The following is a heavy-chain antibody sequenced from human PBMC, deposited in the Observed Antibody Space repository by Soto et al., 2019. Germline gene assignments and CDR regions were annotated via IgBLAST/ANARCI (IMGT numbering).Heavy chain of an antibody. CDR2: YGLMELI. V-gene: IGHV3-33*01. Sequence: QVQLLDSGGGVVQPGRSLILYCAASGFPFTTYGMHWVRQAPGKGLEWWQLYGLMELINTADSVRGRFTISRDNSKNTLDLQMNSLRAEDTALYYCVRERGPFDAFDIWCQGTMVTVSS. J-gene: IGHJ3*02. CDR1: GFPFTTYG. CDR3: VRERGPFDAFDI.